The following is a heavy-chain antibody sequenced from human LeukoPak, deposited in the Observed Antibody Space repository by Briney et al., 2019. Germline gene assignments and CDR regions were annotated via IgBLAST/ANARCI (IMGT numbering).Heavy chain of an antibody. CDR2: ISYDGSNK. CDR3: AKEVYGRSVFEH. V-gene: IGHV3-30*18. CDR1: GFTFSSYG. J-gene: IGHJ4*02. Sequence: PGGSLRLSCAASGFTFSSYGMHWVRQAPGKGLEWVAVISYDGSNKYYADSVKGRFTISRDNSKNTLYLQMNSLRAEDTAVYYCAKEVYGRSVFEHGGQGALVAVSS. D-gene: IGHD2/OR15-2a*01.